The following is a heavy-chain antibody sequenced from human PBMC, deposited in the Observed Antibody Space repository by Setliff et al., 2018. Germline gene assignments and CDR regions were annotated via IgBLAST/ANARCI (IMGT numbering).Heavy chain of an antibody. J-gene: IGHJ3*02. D-gene: IGHD3-9*01. CDR2: IWYDGSNK. CDR3: AKNFRLTPTDLNAFDI. CDR1: GFTFSSYG. Sequence: GGSLRLSCAASGFTFSSYGMHWVRQAPGKGLEGVAVIWYDGSNKYYADSVKGRFTIARDNSKNTLYLQMNSLRAEDTAVYYCAKNFRLTPTDLNAFDIWGQGTMVTVSS. V-gene: IGHV3-33*08.